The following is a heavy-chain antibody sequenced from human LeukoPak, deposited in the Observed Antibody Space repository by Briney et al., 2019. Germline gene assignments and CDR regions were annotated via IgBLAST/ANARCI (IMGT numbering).Heavy chain of an antibody. J-gene: IGHJ4*02. Sequence: SETLSLTCTVSGGSISSYYWSWIRQPPGKGLEWIGYIYYSGSTNYNPSLKSRVTISVDTSKNQFSLKLSSVTAADTAVYYCARGGIDIVVVVAAFQFDYWGQGTQVTVSS. D-gene: IGHD2-15*01. CDR2: IYYSGST. CDR3: ARGGIDIVVVVAAFQFDY. V-gene: IGHV4-59*12. CDR1: GGSISSYY.